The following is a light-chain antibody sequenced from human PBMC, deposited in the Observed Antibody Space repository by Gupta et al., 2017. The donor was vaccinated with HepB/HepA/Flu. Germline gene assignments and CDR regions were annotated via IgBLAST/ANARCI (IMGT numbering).Light chain of an antibody. J-gene: IGLJ3*02. V-gene: IGLV3-19*01. Sequence: SSELTQDPAVSVALGQTVRITCQGDSLRSYYASWYQQRPGQAPILVIFDKNNRPSGIPDRFSGSSSGNTASLTITGAQAEDEADYYCNSRDSSGGHFVVFGGGTKLTVL. CDR3: NSRDSSGGHFVV. CDR2: DKN. CDR1: SLRSYY.